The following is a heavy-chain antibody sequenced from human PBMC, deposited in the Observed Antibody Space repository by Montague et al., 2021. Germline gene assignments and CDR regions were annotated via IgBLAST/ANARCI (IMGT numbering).Heavy chain of an antibody. D-gene: IGHD2-21*01. J-gene: IGHJ3*02. V-gene: IGHV3-74*01. CDR2: INPDGSST. CDR1: GLTFSTSW. Sequence: SLRLSCAASGLTFSTSWIHWVRQAPGKGLVWVSRINPDGSSTNYADSVTGRFTISRDNGKNTLYLQMNSLRAEDTAVYFCARAGYYGGLDIWGQRTMVTASS. CDR3: ARAGYYGGLDI.